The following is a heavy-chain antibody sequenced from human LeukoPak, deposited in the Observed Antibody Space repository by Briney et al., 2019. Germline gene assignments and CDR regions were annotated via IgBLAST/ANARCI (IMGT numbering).Heavy chain of an antibody. J-gene: IGHJ4*02. Sequence: PGGSLRLSCAASGFTFSSYWMSWVRQAPGKGLEWVANIKQDGSEKYYVDSVKGRFTISRDNAKNSLYLQMNSLRAEDTAVYYCARERITMVRGVIIGGSPFDYWGQGTLVTVSS. D-gene: IGHD3-10*01. V-gene: IGHV3-7*01. CDR3: ARERITMVRGVIIGGSPFDY. CDR1: GFTFSSYW. CDR2: IKQDGSEK.